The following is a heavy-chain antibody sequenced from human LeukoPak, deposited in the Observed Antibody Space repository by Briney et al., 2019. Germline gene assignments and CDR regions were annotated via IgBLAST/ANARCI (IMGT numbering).Heavy chain of an antibody. CDR2: ISGSGGNT. J-gene: IGHJ4*02. Sequence: RTGGSLRLSCAASGLTFSNYAMSWVRQAPGKGLEWVSSISGSGGNTYYADSVKGRFTISRDNSKNSLYLQMNSLRAEDTAVYYCARGGYCSGGSCYRVGRQGNLYWGQGTLVTVSS. D-gene: IGHD2-15*01. CDR3: ARGGYCSGGSCYRVGRQGNLY. CDR1: GLTFSNYA. V-gene: IGHV3-23*01.